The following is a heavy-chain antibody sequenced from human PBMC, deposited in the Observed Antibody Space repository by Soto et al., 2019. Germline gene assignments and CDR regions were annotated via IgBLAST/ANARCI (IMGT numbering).Heavy chain of an antibody. V-gene: IGHV1-18*01. J-gene: IGHJ6*02. CDR3: AKNGQPPYYYYGMDV. D-gene: IGHD2-8*01. CDR2: ISGYNGDT. CDR1: GYTFTSYG. Sequence: ASVKVSWKASGYTFTSYGISWVRQAPGQGLEWMGWISGYNGDTNYAQKFQGRVTMTVDTSTTTAFMELTSLTSDDRAVYYCAKNGQPPYYYYGMDVWGQGTTVTVSS.